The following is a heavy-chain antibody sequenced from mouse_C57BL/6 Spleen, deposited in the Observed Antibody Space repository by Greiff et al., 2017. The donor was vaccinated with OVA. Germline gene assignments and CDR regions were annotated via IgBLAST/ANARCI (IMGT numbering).Heavy chain of an antibody. CDR3: TTITLGAMDY. Sequence: SGAELVRPGASVTLSCKASGYTFTDYEMHWVKQTPVHGLEWIGAIDPETGGTAYNQKFKGKAILTADKSSSTAYMELRSLTSEDSAVYYCTTITLGAMDYWGQGTSVTVSS. CDR2: IDPETGGT. J-gene: IGHJ4*01. CDR1: GYTFTDYE. V-gene: IGHV1-15*01. D-gene: IGHD1-1*02.